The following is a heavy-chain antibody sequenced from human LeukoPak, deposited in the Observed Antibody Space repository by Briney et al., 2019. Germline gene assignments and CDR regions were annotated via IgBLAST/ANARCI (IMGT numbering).Heavy chain of an antibody. D-gene: IGHD3-22*01. CDR2: IKQDGSEK. J-gene: IGHJ4*02. Sequence: GGSLRLSCAASGFTFSSYWMSWVRQAPGKGLEWVANIKQDGSEKYYVDSVKGRFTISRDNAKNSLYLQMNSLRAEDTAVYYCAREIYLQYYYDSSGYYYFDYWGQGTLVTVSS. V-gene: IGHV3-7*01. CDR3: AREIYLQYYYDSSGYYYFDY. CDR1: GFTFSSYW.